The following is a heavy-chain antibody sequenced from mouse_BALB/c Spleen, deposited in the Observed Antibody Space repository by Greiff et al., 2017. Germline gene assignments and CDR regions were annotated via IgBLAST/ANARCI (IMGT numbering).Heavy chain of an antibody. Sequence: LKQPGSELVRPGASVKLSCKASGYTFTSYWMHWVKQRPGQGLEWIGNIYPGSGSTNYDEKFKSKATLTVDTSSSTAYMQLSSLTSEDSAVYYCTRLDRYDSFDYWGQGTTLTVSS. V-gene: IGHV1S22*01. CDR3: TRLDRYDSFDY. J-gene: IGHJ2*01. D-gene: IGHD2-14*01. CDR2: IYPGSGST. CDR1: GYTFTSYW.